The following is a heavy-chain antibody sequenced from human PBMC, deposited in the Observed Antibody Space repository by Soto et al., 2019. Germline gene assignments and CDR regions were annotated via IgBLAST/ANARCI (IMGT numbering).Heavy chain of an antibody. D-gene: IGHD6-25*01. CDR1: GFIFSNYA. J-gene: IGHJ2*01. V-gene: IGHV3-30-3*01. CDR3: ARDPGGYFDL. CDR2: ISYDGSNK. Sequence: GWSLRLSCASSGFIFSNYALHWVRQAPGTGLQWVAVISYDGSNKFYADSVKGRFTISRDTSKNTLYLQADGLRLDDTAVYYCARDPGGYFDLWGRGTLVTVSS.